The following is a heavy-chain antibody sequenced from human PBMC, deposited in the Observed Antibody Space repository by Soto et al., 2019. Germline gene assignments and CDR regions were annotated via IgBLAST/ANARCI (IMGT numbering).Heavy chain of an antibody. D-gene: IGHD1-26*01. CDR1: GLTFSSYV. CDR3: AKDVVVGATTGLGDYYYYYGMDV. V-gene: IGHV3-30*18. CDR2: ISYDGSNK. Sequence: PGGSLRVSCAASGLTFSSYVMHWVRQAPGKGLGWVAVISYDGSNKYYADSVKGRFTISRDNSRSTLYLQMNSLRAEDTAVYYCAKDVVVGATTGLGDYYYYYGMDVWGQGTTVTVSS. J-gene: IGHJ6*02.